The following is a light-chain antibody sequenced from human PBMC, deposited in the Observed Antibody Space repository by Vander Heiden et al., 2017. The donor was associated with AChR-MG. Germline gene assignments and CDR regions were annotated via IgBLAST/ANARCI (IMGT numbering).Light chain of an antibody. CDR2: GAS. CDR3: HHCTNWPCT. CDR1: QSVGSH. J-gene: IGKJ2*02. V-gene: IGKV3-15*01. Sequence: EIEMTQSPATLSVSPGERATLTCRASQSVGSHLSWYQQKPGHAPRLLIYGASTRATGIPARFSGSGSGTEFTLTISSLQSEDFAVYYCHHCTNWPCTFGQGTKLEIK.